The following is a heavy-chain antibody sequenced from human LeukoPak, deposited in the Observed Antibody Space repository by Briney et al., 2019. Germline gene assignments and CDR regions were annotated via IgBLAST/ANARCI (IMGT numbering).Heavy chain of an antibody. V-gene: IGHV3-7*01. J-gene: IGHJ6*03. CDR2: IKQDGSEK. D-gene: IGHD2-8*02. Sequence: GGSLRLSCAASGFTFSSYWMSWVRQAPGKGLEWVANIKQDGSEKYYVDSVKGRFTISRDNAKNSLYLQMNSLRAEDTAVYYCARDHSGHYWPWHPYYYYYYMDVWGKGTTVTVSS. CDR3: ARDHSGHYWPWHPYYYYYYMDV. CDR1: GFTFSSYW.